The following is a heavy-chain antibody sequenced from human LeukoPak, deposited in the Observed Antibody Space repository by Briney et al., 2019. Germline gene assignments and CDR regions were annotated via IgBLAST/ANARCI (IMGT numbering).Heavy chain of an antibody. CDR2: ISPSGGIT. V-gene: IGHV3-23*01. Sequence: GGSLRLSCAASGFTFSSHGMNWVRQAPGKGLEWVSGISPSGGITYYTDSVKGRFSISRDNSKNTLYLQMNSLRAEDTAIYYCAREGSRSGTSLPFDWGQGTLVTVSS. J-gene: IGHJ4*02. CDR3: AREGSRSGTSLPFD. D-gene: IGHD3-10*01. CDR1: GFTFSSHG.